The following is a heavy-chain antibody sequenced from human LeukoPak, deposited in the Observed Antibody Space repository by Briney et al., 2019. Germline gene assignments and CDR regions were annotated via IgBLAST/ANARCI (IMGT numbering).Heavy chain of an antibody. CDR2: IYYSGST. D-gene: IGHD3-22*01. V-gene: IGHV4-39*01. J-gene: IGHJ4*02. Sequence: GSLRLSCAASGFTFSSYAMSWVRQPPGKGLEWIGSIYYSGSTYYNPSLKSRVTISVDTSKNQFSLKLSSVTAADTAVYYCARREDYYDSSGQGGYFDYWGQGTLVTVSS. CDR3: ARREDYYDSSGQGGYFDY. CDR1: GFTFSSYA.